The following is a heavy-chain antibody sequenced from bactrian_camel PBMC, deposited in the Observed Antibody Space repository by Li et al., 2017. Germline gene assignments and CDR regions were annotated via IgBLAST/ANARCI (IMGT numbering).Heavy chain of an antibody. CDR3: ARGDWNVGLDY. Sequence: HVQLVESGGGSVQAGGSLRLSCATSGYFYSNNCMGWFRQAPGKEREGVAIIDGYGSTTYADSVKGRFTISRDNAKNTLYLQMNSLKAEDTAVYYCARGDWNVGLDYWGQGTQVTVS. J-gene: IGHJ4*01. D-gene: IGHD1*01. CDR2: IDGYGST. CDR1: GYFYSNNC. V-gene: IGHV3S53*01.